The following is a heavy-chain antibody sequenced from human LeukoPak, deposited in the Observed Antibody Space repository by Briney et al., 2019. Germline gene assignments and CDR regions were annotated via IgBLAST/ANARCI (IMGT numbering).Heavy chain of an antibody. D-gene: IGHD2-2*01. V-gene: IGHV1-46*01. CDR2: INPSGGST. CDR1: GYTFTSYY. J-gene: IGHJ4*02. CDR3: ATVWVGYCTSTSCLYFDY. Sequence: GASVKVSCKASGYTFTSYYMHWVRQAPGQGLEWMGIINPSGGSTSYAQKFQGRVTMTEDTSTDTAYMELSSLRSEDTAVYYCATVWVGYCTSTSCLYFDYWGQGTLVTVSS.